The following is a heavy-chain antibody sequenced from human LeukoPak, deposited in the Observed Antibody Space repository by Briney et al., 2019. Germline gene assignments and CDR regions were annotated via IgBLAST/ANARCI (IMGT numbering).Heavy chain of an antibody. D-gene: IGHD2-21*02. CDR1: GFTFSSYG. J-gene: IGHJ4*02. Sequence: GGSLRLSCAASGFTFSSYGIHWVRQAPGKGLEWVAVIWYDGSNKYYADSVKGRFTISRDNSKNTVYLQMNSLRAEDTAVYYCARVSPEIVVVTGTGAPDYWGQGTLVTVSS. CDR3: ARVSPEIVVVTGTGAPDY. V-gene: IGHV3-33*01. CDR2: IWYDGSNK.